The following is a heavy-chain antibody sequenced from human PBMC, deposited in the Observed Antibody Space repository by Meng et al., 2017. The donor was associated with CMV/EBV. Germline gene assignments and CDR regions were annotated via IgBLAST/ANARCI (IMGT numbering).Heavy chain of an antibody. J-gene: IGHJ4*02. Sequence: GSFGGYYWGWIRQPPGKGLEWIGETNHSGSTNYNPSLKSRVTISVDTSKNQFSLTLSSVTAADTAVYYCARMCSSTSCYWGNYFDYWGQGTLVTVSS. CDR1: GSFGGYY. D-gene: IGHD2-2*01. CDR2: TNHSGST. V-gene: IGHV4-34*01. CDR3: ARMCSSTSCYWGNYFDY.